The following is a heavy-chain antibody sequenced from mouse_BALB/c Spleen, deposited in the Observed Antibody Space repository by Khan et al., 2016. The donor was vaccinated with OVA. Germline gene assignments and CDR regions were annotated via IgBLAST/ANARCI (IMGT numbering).Heavy chain of an antibody. V-gene: IGHV1S137*01. CDR1: GYTFTDYA. CDR2: ISTYSGNT. Sequence: VQLQESGPELVRPGVSVKISCKGSGYTFTDYAMYWVKQSHAKSLEWIGLISTYSGNTNYNQKFKGQATMTVDKSSSTAYMELARLTSEESATVYCARSAYDGYYDCWGQGTALTVSS. J-gene: IGHJ2*01. CDR3: ARSAYDGYYDC. D-gene: IGHD2-3*01.